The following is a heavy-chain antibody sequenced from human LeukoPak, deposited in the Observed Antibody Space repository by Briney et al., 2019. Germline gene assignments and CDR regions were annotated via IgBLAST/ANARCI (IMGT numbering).Heavy chain of an antibody. CDR2: IYYSGST. V-gene: IGHV4-39*01. CDR1: GGSISSSSYY. CDR3: ARQMRGIAAAGGTY. D-gene: IGHD6-13*01. Sequence: PSETLSLTCTVSGGSISSSSYYWGWIRQPPGKGLEWIGSIYYSGSTYYNPSLKSRVTISVDTSKNQFSLKLSSVTAADTAVYYCARQMRGIAAAGGTYWGQGNLVTVSS. J-gene: IGHJ4*02.